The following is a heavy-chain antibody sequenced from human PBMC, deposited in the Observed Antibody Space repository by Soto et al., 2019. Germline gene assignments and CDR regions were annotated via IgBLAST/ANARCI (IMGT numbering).Heavy chain of an antibody. CDR3: ARDPRVRVVVIARQLNYYGMDV. D-gene: IGHD3-22*01. CDR2: ISSSSSTI. CDR1: GFTFSSYS. Sequence: GGSLRLSCAASGFTFSSYSMNWVRQAPGKGLEWVSYISSSSSTIYYADSVKGRFTISRDNAKNSLYLQMNSLRDEDTAVYYCARDPRVRVVVIARQLNYYGMDVWGQGTTVTVSS. J-gene: IGHJ6*02. V-gene: IGHV3-48*02.